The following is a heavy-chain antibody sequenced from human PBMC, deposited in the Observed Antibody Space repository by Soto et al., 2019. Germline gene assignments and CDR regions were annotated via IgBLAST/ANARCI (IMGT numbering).Heavy chain of an antibody. CDR3: AIPSYYYDSSGYLPPFDY. CDR2: MNPNSGNT. D-gene: IGHD3-22*01. CDR1: GYTFTSYD. Sequence: QAQLVQSGAEVKKPGASVKVSCKASGYTFTSYDINWVRQATGQGLEWMGWMNPNSGNTGYAQKFQGRVTMTRNTSISTAYMELSSLRSEDTAVYYCAIPSYYYDSSGYLPPFDYWGQGTLVTVSS. V-gene: IGHV1-8*01. J-gene: IGHJ4*02.